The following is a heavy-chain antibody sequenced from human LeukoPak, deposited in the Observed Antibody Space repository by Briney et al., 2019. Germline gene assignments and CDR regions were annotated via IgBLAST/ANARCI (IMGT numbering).Heavy chain of an antibody. J-gene: IGHJ3*02. CDR1: GGSISSYY. CDR2: IYYSGST. Sequence: PSETLSLTCTVSGGSISSYYWSWIRQPPGKGLEWIGYIYYSGSTNYNPSLKSRVTISVDTSKNQFSLKLSSVTAADTAVYYCARASGGSSGWSAFDIWGQGTMVTVSS. D-gene: IGHD6-19*01. CDR3: ARASGGSSGWSAFDI. V-gene: IGHV4-59*01.